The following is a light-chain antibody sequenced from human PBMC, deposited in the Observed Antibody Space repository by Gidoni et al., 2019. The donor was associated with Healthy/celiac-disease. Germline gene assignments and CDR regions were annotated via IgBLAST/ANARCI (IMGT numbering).Light chain of an antibody. Sequence: IVLTQSPGTLSLYPGERATFSSRASQSVRSRYLAWYQQKTGQAPRLLIYGASSRATGIPDRFSGSGSGTDFTLTISRLEPEDVAVYYCQQYGSSPHTFGPGTKVDIK. V-gene: IGKV3-20*01. CDR3: QQYGSSPHT. J-gene: IGKJ3*01. CDR2: GAS. CDR1: QSVRSRY.